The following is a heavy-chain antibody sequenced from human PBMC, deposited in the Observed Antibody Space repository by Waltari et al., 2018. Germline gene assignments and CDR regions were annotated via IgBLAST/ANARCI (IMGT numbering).Heavy chain of an antibody. Sequence: EVQLVQSGAEVKKPGESLKISCTGSGYSFTSYWIGWVRQMPGKGLEWMGIIYPGDSDTRYSPSFQGQVTISADKSISTAYLQWSSLKASDTAMYYCATAIGSSYLYDAFDIWGQGTMVTVSS. J-gene: IGHJ3*02. CDR3: ATAIGSSYLYDAFDI. D-gene: IGHD6-13*01. CDR1: GYSFTSYW. CDR2: IYPGDSDT. V-gene: IGHV5-51*01.